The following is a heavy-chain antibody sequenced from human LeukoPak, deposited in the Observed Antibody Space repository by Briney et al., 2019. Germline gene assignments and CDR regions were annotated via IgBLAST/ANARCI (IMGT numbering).Heavy chain of an antibody. V-gene: IGHV3-7*03. D-gene: IGHD3-16*01. CDR3: ARDGFGTGSN. CDR1: GLTFSNYW. J-gene: IGHJ4*02. Sequence: GGSLRLPCAASGLTFSNYWMDWVRQAPGKGLEWVANIKQDGSEKNYVDSVKGRFIISRDNAKNSLYLQMNTLRADDTAVYYCARDGFGTGSNWGQGTLVTVSS. CDR2: IKQDGSEK.